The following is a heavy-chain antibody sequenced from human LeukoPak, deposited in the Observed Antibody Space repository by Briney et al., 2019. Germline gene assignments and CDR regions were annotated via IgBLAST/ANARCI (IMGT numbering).Heavy chain of an antibody. V-gene: IGHV4-61*02. D-gene: IGHD3-22*01. Sequence: PSETLSLTCTVSGGSISSGTYYWSWIRQPAGKGLEWIGRIYTSGSTNYNPSLKSRVSISVDTSKNQFSLKLSSVTAADTAVYYCAREAYYYDSSGYWDAFDIWGQGTMVTVSS. CDR3: AREAYYYDSSGYWDAFDI. CDR1: GGSISSGTYY. J-gene: IGHJ3*02. CDR2: IYTSGST.